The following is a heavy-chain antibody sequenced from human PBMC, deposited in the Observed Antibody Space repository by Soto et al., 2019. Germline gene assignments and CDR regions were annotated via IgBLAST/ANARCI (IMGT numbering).Heavy chain of an antibody. CDR2: IYSGGST. V-gene: IGHV3-66*01. D-gene: IGHD3-3*01. J-gene: IGHJ3*02. CDR3: AKDGSYYDFWSGPKAAFDI. CDR1: GFTVSTKY. Sequence: GGSLRLSCAASGFTVSTKYMSWVRQAPGKGLEWVSVIYSGGSTFYADSVRGRFTISRDNSKNTLYLQMNSLRAEDTAVYYCAKDGSYYDFWSGPKAAFDIWGQGTMVTVSS.